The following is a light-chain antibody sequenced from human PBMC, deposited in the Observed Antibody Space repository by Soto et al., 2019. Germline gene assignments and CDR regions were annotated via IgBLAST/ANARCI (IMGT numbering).Light chain of an antibody. Sequence: NFMLTQPHSVSESPGKTLSISCTRSSGSIANNYVQWYQQHPGSATTTVIYENNQRLSGVPDRFSGSTDGSSNSASLTISGLQTEDEADYYCQSYDSDFVVFGGGTKLTVL. CDR3: QSYDSDFVV. V-gene: IGLV6-57*04. J-gene: IGLJ2*01. CDR2: ENN. CDR1: SGSIANNY.